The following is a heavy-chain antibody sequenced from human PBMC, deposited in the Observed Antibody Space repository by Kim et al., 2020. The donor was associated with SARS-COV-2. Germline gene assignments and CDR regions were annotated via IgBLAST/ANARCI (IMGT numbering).Heavy chain of an antibody. CDR1: GFTFSSYA. CDR3: ARPRQGSSSSYFDY. J-gene: IGHJ4*02. Sequence: GGSLRLSCAASGFTFSSYAMHWVRQAPGKGLEWVAVISYDGSNKYYADSVKGRFTISRDNSKNTLYLQMNSLRAEDTAVYYCARPRQGSSSSYFDYWGQGTLVTVSS. V-gene: IGHV3-30-3*01. CDR2: ISYDGSNK. D-gene: IGHD6-6*01.